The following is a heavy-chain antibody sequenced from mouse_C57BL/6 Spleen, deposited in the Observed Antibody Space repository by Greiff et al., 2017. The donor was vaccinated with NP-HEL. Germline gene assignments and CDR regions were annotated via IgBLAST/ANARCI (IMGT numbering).Heavy chain of an antibody. CDR1: GYTFTDYY. CDR2: INPNNGGT. V-gene: IGHV1-26*01. Sequence: VQLQQSGPELVKPGASVKISCKASGYTFTDYYMNWVKQSHGKSLEWIGDINPNNGGTSYNQKFKGKATLTVDKSSSTAYMELRSLTSEDSAVYYCARSLYYYGSSPHFDYWGQGTTLTVSS. J-gene: IGHJ2*01. D-gene: IGHD1-1*01. CDR3: ARSLYYYGSSPHFDY.